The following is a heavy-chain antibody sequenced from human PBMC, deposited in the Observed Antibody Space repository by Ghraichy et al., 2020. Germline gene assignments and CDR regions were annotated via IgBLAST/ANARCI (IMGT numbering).Heavy chain of an antibody. CDR1: GYTFIDYY. J-gene: IGHJ6*02. V-gene: IGHV1-2*02. CDR2: INPKSGAT. D-gene: IGHD2-15*01. CDR3: ARDVVVSPAARMDV. Sequence: ASVKVSCKASGYTFIDYYIHWVRQAPGQGPEWMGWINPKSGATNYEQKFHGRVTLTRDTAINTDYLDLNSLQFDDTAVYYCARDVVVSPAARMDVWGQGTTVTVSS.